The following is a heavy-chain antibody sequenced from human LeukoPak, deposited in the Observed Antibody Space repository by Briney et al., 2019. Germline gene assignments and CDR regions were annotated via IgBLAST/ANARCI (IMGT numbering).Heavy chain of an antibody. Sequence: GGSLRLSCAASGFTFSSYSMNWVRQAPGKGLEWVSYISSSGSTIYHADSVKGRFTISRDNAKNSLYLQMNSLRAEDTAVYYCARALYDSSGYYDYWGQGTLVTVSS. D-gene: IGHD3-22*01. CDR2: ISSSGSTI. V-gene: IGHV3-48*04. CDR3: ARALYDSSGYYDY. CDR1: GFTFSSYS. J-gene: IGHJ4*02.